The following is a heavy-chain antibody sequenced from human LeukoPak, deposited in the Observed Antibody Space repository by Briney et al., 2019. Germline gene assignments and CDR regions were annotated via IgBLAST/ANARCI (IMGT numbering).Heavy chain of an antibody. J-gene: IGHJ3*02. CDR3: ARPREEGTAMGLRAFDI. Sequence: GESLKISCQGSGYSFTTYWIGWVRQVPGKGLEWMGIIYPGDSDVRYSPSFQGQVTILADKSISTACLQWSSLKASDTAMYYCARPREEGTAMGLRAFDIWGQGTMVTVSS. D-gene: IGHD5-18*01. V-gene: IGHV5-51*01. CDR2: IYPGDSDV. CDR1: GYSFTTYW.